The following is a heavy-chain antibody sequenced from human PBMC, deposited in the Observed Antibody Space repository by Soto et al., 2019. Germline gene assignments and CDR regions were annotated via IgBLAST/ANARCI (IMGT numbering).Heavy chain of an antibody. J-gene: IGHJ6*03. CDR3: ARLYREDCSRTSCYDDPYYYYYMDV. D-gene: IGHD2-2*01. Sequence: PGESPKISCKGSGYSFTSYWIGWVRQMPGKGLEWMGIIYPGDSDTRYSPSFQGQVTISADKSISTAYLQWSSLKASDTAMYYCARLYREDCSRTSCYDDPYYYYYMDVWGKGTTVTVSS. CDR1: GYSFTSYW. CDR2: IYPGDSDT. V-gene: IGHV5-51*01.